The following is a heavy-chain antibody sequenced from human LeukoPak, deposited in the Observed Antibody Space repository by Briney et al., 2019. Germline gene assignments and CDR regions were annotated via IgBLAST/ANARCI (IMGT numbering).Heavy chain of an antibody. CDR3: AKDIRVGTKIKYYFGMDV. D-gene: IGHD1-1*01. J-gene: IGHJ6*02. CDR1: GFPFSSYG. V-gene: IGHV3-30*18. Sequence: PGGSLRLSCAASGFPFSSYGMHWVRQAPGKGLEWVAVISNDGSDKYEAASVKGRFIISRDNSKKTLFLQMNTLRVEDTAVYYCAKDIRVGTKIKYYFGMDVWGQGTTVTVFS. CDR2: ISNDGSDK.